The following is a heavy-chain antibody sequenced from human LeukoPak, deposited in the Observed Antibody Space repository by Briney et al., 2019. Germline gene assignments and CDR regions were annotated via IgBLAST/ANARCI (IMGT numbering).Heavy chain of an antibody. J-gene: IGHJ4*02. CDR1: GYTFIAYH. Sequence: ASVKVSCKASGYTFIAYHMHWVRQAPGQGLEWMERIHPSSGATNYAQRFQGRVTLTRDTSVNTAYMELSRLTSDDTAAYYCARDLPFEDWGQGTLVTVSS. V-gene: IGHV1-2*06. CDR3: ARDLPFED. CDR2: IHPSSGAT. D-gene: IGHD2/OR15-2a*01.